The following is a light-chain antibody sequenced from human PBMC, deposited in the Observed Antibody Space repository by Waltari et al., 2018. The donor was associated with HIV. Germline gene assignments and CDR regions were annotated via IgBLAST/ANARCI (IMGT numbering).Light chain of an antibody. CDR3: SSYTSSSTQVV. Sequence: QSALTQPASVSGSPGQSITISCTGTSSDVGGYNYVSWYQQHPGKAPTLMIYDVSNRPSGVSTRFSGSKSGNTASLTISGLQAEDEADYSCSSYTSSSTQVVFGGGTKLTVL. CDR2: DVS. J-gene: IGLJ2*01. CDR1: SSDVGGYNY. V-gene: IGLV2-14*03.